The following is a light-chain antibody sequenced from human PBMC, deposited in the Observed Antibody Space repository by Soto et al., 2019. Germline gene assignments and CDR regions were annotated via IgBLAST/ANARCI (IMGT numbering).Light chain of an antibody. V-gene: IGKV1-9*01. CDR3: HKLNSYPYT. CDR1: QRISNY. J-gene: IGKJ2*01. Sequence: IQLTQSPSSLSASVADRTTITFLSSQRISNYLAWYQPKTMKTPNLLIYPPSTLQTGVPSRFSGNGSGTDFPLTTSSLQPEDFATDYCHKLNSYPYTFGQGTKLDIK. CDR2: PPS.